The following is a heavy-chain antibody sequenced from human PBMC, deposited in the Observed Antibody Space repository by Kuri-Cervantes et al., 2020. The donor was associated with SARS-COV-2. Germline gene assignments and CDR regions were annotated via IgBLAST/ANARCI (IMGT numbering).Heavy chain of an antibody. V-gene: IGHV4-4*07. CDR2: IYTSGST. J-gene: IGHJ4*02. Sequence: SETRSLTCTVSGGSISSYYWSWIRQPAGKGLEWIGRIYTSGSTNYNPSLKSRVTMSVDTSKNQFSLKLSSVTAADTAVYYCARHEPSTVTTLFDYWSQGTLVTVSS. CDR3: ARHEPSTVTTLFDY. CDR1: GGSISSYY. D-gene: IGHD4-11*01.